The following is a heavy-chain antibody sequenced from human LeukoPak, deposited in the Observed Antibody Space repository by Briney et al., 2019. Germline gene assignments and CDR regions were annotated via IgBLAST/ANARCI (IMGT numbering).Heavy chain of an antibody. V-gene: IGHV1-3*01. J-gene: IGHJ4*02. D-gene: IGHD3-22*01. CDR1: GYTFTSYA. CDR2: INAGNGNT. CDR3: ARPDDSSGYYPFDY. Sequence: ASVKVSCKASGYTFTSYAMHWVRQAPGQRLEWMGWINAGNGNTKYSQKFQGRVTITRDTSTSTVYMELSSLRSEDTAMYYCARPDDSSGYYPFDYWGLGTLVTVSS.